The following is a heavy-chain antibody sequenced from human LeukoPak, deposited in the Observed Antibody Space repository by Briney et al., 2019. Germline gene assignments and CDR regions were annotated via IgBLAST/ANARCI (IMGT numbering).Heavy chain of an antibody. Sequence: SETLSLPCTVSGGSISSSSYYWGWIRQPPGKGLEWIGSICYSGSTYYNPSLKSRVTISVDTSKNQFSLKLSSVTAADTAVYYCARDRSSSSWAYYYYYYYMDVWGKGTTVTVSS. V-gene: IGHV4-39*07. CDR1: GGSISSSSYY. CDR3: ARDRSSSSWAYYYYYYYMDV. CDR2: ICYSGST. J-gene: IGHJ6*03. D-gene: IGHD6-6*01.